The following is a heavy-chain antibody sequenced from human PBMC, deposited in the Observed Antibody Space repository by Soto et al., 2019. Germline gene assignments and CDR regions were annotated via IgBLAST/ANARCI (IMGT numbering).Heavy chain of an antibody. CDR1: RGSISRGGYY. CDR3: ARATVGMIVVGY. J-gene: IGHJ4*02. CDR2: IYYSEST. Sequence: SETLSLTCTVSRGSISRGGYYWSWIRQHRGKGLEWIGYIYYSESTYYNPSLKSRVTIAVDTSKSQFSLGLSSVTGADTAVYYWARATVGMIVVGYWGQGTLVIGSS. D-gene: IGHD3-22*01. V-gene: IGHV4-31*03.